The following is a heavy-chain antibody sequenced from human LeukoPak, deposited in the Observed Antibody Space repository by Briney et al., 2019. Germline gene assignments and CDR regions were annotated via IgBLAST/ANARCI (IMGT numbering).Heavy chain of an antibody. D-gene: IGHD3-16*02. CDR2: IYPGDSDT. Sequence: GESLKISCKGSGYSFTSYWIGWVRQMPGKGLEWMGIIYPGDSDTRYSPSFQGQVTISADKSISTAYLQWSSLKASDTAMYYCARRRSYDYVWGSYRYYFDYWGRGTLVTVSS. CDR1: GYSFTSYW. CDR3: ARRRSYDYVWGSYRYYFDY. V-gene: IGHV5-51*01. J-gene: IGHJ4*02.